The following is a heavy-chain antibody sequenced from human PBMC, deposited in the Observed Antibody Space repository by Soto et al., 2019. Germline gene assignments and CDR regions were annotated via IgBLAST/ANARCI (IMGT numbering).Heavy chain of an antibody. J-gene: IGHJ4*02. CDR3: AKAPAYYDSSGYLDY. V-gene: IGHV3-23*01. CDR1: GFTFSIYA. Sequence: PGGSLRLSGAASGFTFSIYAMSWVRQAPGKGLEWVSAISGSGGSTYYADSVKGRFTISRDNSKNTLYLQMNSLRAEDTAVYYCAKAPAYYDSSGYLDYWGQGTLVTVSS. CDR2: ISGSGGST. D-gene: IGHD3-22*01.